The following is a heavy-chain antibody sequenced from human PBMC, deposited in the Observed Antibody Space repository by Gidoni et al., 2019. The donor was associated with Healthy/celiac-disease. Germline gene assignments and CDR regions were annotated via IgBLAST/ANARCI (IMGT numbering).Heavy chain of an antibody. J-gene: IGHJ4*02. CDR1: GYTFTSYG. Sequence: QVQLVQSRAEVKKPGASVKVSCKASGYTFTSYGISWVRQAPGQGLEWMGWISAYNGNTNYAQKLQGRVTMTTDTATSTAYMELRSLRSDDTAVYYCARVTPGRFGELREGFDYWGQGTLVTVSS. CDR2: ISAYNGNT. V-gene: IGHV1-18*04. D-gene: IGHD3-10*01. CDR3: ARVTPGRFGELREGFDY.